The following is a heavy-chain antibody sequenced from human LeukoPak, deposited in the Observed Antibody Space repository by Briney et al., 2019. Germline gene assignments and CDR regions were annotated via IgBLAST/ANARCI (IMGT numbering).Heavy chain of an antibody. CDR2: IKTKTDGGTT. V-gene: IGHV3-15*01. J-gene: IGHJ4*02. CDR3: TRSGGNSGWYFDY. D-gene: IGHD4-23*01. CDR1: GFTFSDAW. Sequence: PGGSLRLSCAASGFTFSDAWMSWVRQAPGKGLEWVGRIKTKTDGGTTDYAAPVKGRFTISRDDSKNTVYLQMNSLETEDTAVYYCTRSGGNSGWYFDYWGQGTLVTVSS.